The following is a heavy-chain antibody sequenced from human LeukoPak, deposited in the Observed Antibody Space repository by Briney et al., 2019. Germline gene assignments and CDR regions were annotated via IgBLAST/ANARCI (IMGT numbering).Heavy chain of an antibody. CDR2: IKQDGSEK. Sequence: GGSLRLSCAASGFTFSSYWMSWVRQAPGKGLEWVANIKQDGSEKYYVDSVKGRFTISRDNAKNSLYLQMNSLRAEDTAVYYCARDLEYVLTGYPYWGQGTLVTVSS. J-gene: IGHJ4*02. CDR1: GFTFSSYW. D-gene: IGHD3-9*01. V-gene: IGHV3-7*01. CDR3: ARDLEYVLTGYPY.